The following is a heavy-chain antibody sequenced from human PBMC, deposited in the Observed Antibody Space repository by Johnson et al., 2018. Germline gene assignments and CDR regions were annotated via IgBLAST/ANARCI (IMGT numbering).Heavy chain of an antibody. J-gene: IGHJ6*04. CDR3: ARDGSLLDV. CDR2: ISYDGSNK. CDR1: GFTFSSYG. V-gene: IGHV3-30*03. Sequence: QVQLVQSGGGVVQPGRSLRLSCAASGFTFSSYGMLWVRQAPGKGLEWVAVISYDGSNKYYVDSVKGRFTISRDNAKNSVYLQMNSLRAEDTAVFYCARDGSLLDVWGKGTTVIVSS.